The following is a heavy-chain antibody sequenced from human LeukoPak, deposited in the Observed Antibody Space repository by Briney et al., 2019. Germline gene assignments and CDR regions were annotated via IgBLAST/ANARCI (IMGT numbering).Heavy chain of an antibody. CDR3: ARDVDYGGKFDY. CDR2: FYTRGTT. Sequence: PSETLSLTCTVSGGSISSYYWSWIRQPAGKGLEWIGRFYTRGTTNYNPSLKSRVTISLDTSKNQFSLRLSSVTAADTAVYYCARDVDYGGKFDYWGQGTLVTVSS. J-gene: IGHJ4*02. CDR1: GGSISSYY. V-gene: IGHV4-4*07. D-gene: IGHD4-23*01.